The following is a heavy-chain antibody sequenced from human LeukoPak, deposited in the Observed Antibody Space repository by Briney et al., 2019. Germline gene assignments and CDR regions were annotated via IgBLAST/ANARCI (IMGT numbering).Heavy chain of an antibody. J-gene: IGHJ6*02. D-gene: IGHD3-22*01. CDR3: AREAVDYYDSSGYPYYYYGMDV. Sequence: GGSLRLSCAASGFTVSSNYMSWVRQAPGKGLEWVSVIYSGGSTYYADSVKGRFTISRDNSKNTLYLQMNSLRAEDTAVYYCAREAVDYYDSSGYPYYYYGMDVWGQGTTATVSS. CDR1: GFTVSSNY. CDR2: IYSGGST. V-gene: IGHV3-53*01.